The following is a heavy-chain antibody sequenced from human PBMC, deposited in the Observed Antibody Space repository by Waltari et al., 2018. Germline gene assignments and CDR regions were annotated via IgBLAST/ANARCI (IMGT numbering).Heavy chain of an antibody. D-gene: IGHD3-10*01. CDR3: ARSGSMVRGAPEY. J-gene: IGHJ4*02. V-gene: IGHV3-21*01. CDR1: GFTLSSYS. CDR2: ISSSSSYI. Sequence: EVQLVESGGGLVKPGGSLRLSCAASGFTLSSYSMNWVRQAPGKGLEWVSSISSSSSYIYYADSVKGRFTISRDNAKNSLYLQMNSLRAEDTAVYYCARSGSMVRGAPEYWGQGTLVTVSS.